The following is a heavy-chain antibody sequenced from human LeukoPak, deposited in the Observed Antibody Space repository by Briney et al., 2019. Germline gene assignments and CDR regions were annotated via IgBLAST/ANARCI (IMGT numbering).Heavy chain of an antibody. CDR2: ISSSSSYI. CDR3: ASGRGDYYDSSGYYSY. J-gene: IGHJ4*02. CDR1: GFTFSNYS. Sequence: GGSLRLSCAASGFTFSNYSMNWVRQAPGKGLEWVSSISSSSSYIYYADSVKGRFTISRDNAKNSLYLQMNSLRAEDTAVYYCASGRGDYYDSSGYYSYWGQGTLVTVSS. D-gene: IGHD3-22*01. V-gene: IGHV3-21*01.